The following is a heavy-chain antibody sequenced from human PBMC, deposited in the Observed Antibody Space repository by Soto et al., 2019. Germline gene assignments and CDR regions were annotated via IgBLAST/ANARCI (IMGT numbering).Heavy chain of an antibody. D-gene: IGHD6-19*01. J-gene: IGHJ5*02. CDR2: IYYSGST. Sequence: SETLSLTCTVSGGSISSSGYYWGWIRQPPGRGLEWIGSIYYSGSTYYNPSLKSRVTISVDTSKNQFSLKLSSVTAADTAVYYCARLAVAGSLNWFYPWGQGTLVTVSS. V-gene: IGHV4-39*01. CDR3: ARLAVAGSLNWFYP. CDR1: GGSISSSGYY.